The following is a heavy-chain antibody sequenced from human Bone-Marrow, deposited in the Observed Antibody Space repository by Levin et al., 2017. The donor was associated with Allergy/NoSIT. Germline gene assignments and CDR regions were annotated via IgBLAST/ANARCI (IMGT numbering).Heavy chain of an antibody. J-gene: IGHJ3*02. V-gene: IGHV4-59*01. CDR3: ARMMNWNDVDALDI. CDR2: DFQSGSG. Sequence: SQTLSLTCTVSCGSISSYCWSWVRQPPGKGLEWIGCDFQSGSGNYKDSLKSRVTISVDTSKNQFSLQFRSVTAADTAIYYGARMMNWNDVDALDIWGQGTMVTVSS. D-gene: IGHD1-1*01. CDR1: CGSISSYC.